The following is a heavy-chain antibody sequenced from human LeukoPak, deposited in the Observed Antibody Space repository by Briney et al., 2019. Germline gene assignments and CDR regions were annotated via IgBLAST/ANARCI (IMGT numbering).Heavy chain of an antibody. CDR1: GDSFSSVTDY. V-gene: IGHV4-39*07. Sequence: SETLSLTCSVSGDSFSSVTDYWAWIRQPPGKGLEWIASGDYSGGTYYNPSLESRVAISADMSKNQFSLKLTSVTGADTAVYYCAGERGEEYSSGWYKRNYFDNWGQGIRVTASS. CDR2: GDYSGGT. J-gene: IGHJ4*02. CDR3: AGERGEEYSSGWYKRNYFDN. D-gene: IGHD6-19*01.